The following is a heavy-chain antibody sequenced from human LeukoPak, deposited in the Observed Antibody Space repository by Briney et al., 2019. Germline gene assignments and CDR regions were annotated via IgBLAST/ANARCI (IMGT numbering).Heavy chain of an antibody. J-gene: IGHJ4*02. V-gene: IGHV3-30*03. CDR1: GFTFRSYA. CDR2: ISDDGSFK. D-gene: IGHD5-18*01. CDR3: ARGIFGYSYGNPQMDY. Sequence: PGGSLRLSCAASGFTFRSYAMRWVRQAPGKGLEWVAVISDDGSFKYNADSVKGRVTISRDNSRNTLYLQMNSLRAEDTAVYYCARGIFGYSYGNPQMDYWGQGTLVTVSS.